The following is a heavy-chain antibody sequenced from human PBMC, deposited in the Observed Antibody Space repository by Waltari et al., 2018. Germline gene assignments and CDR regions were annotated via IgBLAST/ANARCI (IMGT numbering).Heavy chain of an antibody. D-gene: IGHD4-17*01. Sequence: QLQLQESGPGLVKPSETLSLTCTVPGGSISSSSYYWGWIRQPPGKGLEWIGSIYYSGSAYYNPSLKSRVTISVDTSKNQFSLKLSSVTAADTAVYYCARRAEDGDYGYWGQGTLVTVSS. CDR3: ARRAEDGDYGY. CDR2: IYYSGSA. V-gene: IGHV4-39*01. J-gene: IGHJ4*02. CDR1: GGSISSSSYY.